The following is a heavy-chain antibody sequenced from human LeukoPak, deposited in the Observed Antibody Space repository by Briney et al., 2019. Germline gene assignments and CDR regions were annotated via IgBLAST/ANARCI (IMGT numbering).Heavy chain of an antibody. CDR3: ASFSSSSRAFDI. J-gene: IGHJ3*02. D-gene: IGHD6-6*01. CDR1: GYTFTSYE. V-gene: IGHV1-8*03. CDR2: MNPNSGNT. Sequence: ASVKVSCKASGYTFTSYEINWVRQATGQGLEWMGWMNPNSGNTGYAQKFQGRVTITRITSISTAYMELSSLRSEDTAVYYCASFSSSSRAFDIWGQGTMVTVSS.